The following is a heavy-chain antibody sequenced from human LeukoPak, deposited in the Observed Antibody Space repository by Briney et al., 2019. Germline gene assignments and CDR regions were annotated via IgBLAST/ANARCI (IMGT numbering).Heavy chain of an antibody. Sequence: SETLSLTCTVSGGSISSSSYYWGWIRQPPGKGLEWIGSIYYSASTYYNPSLKSRFTISVDTSKNQFSLKLSSVTAADTAVYYCARVPTVTFFDYWGQGTLVTVSS. CDR3: ARVPTVTFFDY. CDR2: IYYSAST. CDR1: GGSISSSSYY. J-gene: IGHJ4*02. V-gene: IGHV4-39*01. D-gene: IGHD4-17*01.